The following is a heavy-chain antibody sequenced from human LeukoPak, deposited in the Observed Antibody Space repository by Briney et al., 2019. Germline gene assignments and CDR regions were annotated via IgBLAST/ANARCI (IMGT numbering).Heavy chain of an antibody. V-gene: IGHV1-69*01. Sequence: SVRVSCEASGGTFSSYAISGGRQAPGEGGEWMGGIITIVGTANYAQNFHGRVTITADHSTRPAYLELSSLRSEHTPVSYCAGLGYCSSTSCSRYCSGGTCYSGFLDYWGQGTLVTVSS. CDR2: IITIVGTA. J-gene: IGHJ4*02. CDR3: AGLGYCSSTSCSRYCSGGTCYSGFLDY. CDR1: GGTFSSYA. D-gene: IGHD2-15*01.